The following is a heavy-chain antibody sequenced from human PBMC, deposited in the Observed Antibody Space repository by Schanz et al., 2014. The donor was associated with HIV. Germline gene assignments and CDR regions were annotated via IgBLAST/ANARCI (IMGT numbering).Heavy chain of an antibody. J-gene: IGHJ6*02. CDR1: GFSFRTFG. V-gene: IGHV3-30*03. D-gene: IGHD1-26*01. Sequence: QVQLVESGGGVVQPGRSLRLSCVASGFSFRTFGMHWVRQAPGKGLEWVAVISYDGRNKYYADSVKGRFTISRDNSKNTLNLRVNSLRAEDTAVYYCAREREESIAYYYYGMDVWGQGTAVTVSS. CDR3: AREREESIAYYYYGMDV. CDR2: ISYDGRNK.